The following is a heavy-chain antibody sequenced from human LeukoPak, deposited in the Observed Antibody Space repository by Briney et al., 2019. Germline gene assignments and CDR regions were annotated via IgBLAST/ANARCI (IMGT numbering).Heavy chain of an antibody. D-gene: IGHD2-15*01. V-gene: IGHV1-18*01. Sequence: ASVTVSCKASGYTFTSYGISWVRQAPGQGLEGMGWISAYNGNSNYAQKLQGRVTMTTDTSTSTAYMELRSLRSDDTAVYYCARTSGGTYYYYGMDVWGQGTTVTVSS. CDR3: ARTSGGTYYYYGMDV. CDR1: GYTFTSYG. J-gene: IGHJ6*02. CDR2: ISAYNGNS.